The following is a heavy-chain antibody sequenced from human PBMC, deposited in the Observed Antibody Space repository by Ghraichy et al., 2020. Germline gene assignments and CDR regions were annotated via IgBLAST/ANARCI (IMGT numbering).Heavy chain of an antibody. V-gene: IGHV4-4*02. CDR2: IYHSGST. Sequence: SETLSLTCAVSGGSISSSNWWSWVRQPPGKGLEWIGEIYHSGSTNYNPSLKSRVTISVDKSKNQFSLKLSSVTAADTAVYYCARNRRVVVVAATYYYYGMDVWGQGTTVTVSS. CDR3: ARNRRVVVVAATYYYYGMDV. D-gene: IGHD2-15*01. CDR1: GGSISSSNW. J-gene: IGHJ6*02.